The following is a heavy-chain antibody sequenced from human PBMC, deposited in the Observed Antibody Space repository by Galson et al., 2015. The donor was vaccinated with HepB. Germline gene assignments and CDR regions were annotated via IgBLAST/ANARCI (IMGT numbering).Heavy chain of an antibody. CDR1: GFTFSHAW. J-gene: IGHJ6*02. Sequence: SLRLSCAASGFTFSHAWMSWVRQAPGKGLEWVGRIKSKTDGGTTDYAAPVKGRFTISRDDSKNTLYLQMNSLKTEDTAVYYCTTVPGIAVATYHWMDVWGQGTTVTVSS. D-gene: IGHD6-19*01. V-gene: IGHV3-15*01. CDR2: IKSKTDGGTT. CDR3: TTVPGIAVATYHWMDV.